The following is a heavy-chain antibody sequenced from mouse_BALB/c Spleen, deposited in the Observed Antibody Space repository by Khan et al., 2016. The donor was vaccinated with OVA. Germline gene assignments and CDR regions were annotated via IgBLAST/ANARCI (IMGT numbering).Heavy chain of an antibody. CDR3: ARTGYYYFDY. J-gene: IGHJ2*01. D-gene: IGHD2-3*01. CDR2: IGSDSSTI. Sequence: EVELVESGGGLVQPGGSRKLSCAASGFTFSGFGMRWVRQAPEKGLEWVAFIGSDSSTIYYADTVKGRFTISRDNPKKTLFLQMTRLRSEDTAMYFCARTGYYYFDYWGQGTTLTVSS. V-gene: IGHV5-17*02. CDR1: GFTFSGFG.